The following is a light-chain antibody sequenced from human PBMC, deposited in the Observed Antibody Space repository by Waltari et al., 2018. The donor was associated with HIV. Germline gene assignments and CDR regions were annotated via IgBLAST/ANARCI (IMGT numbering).Light chain of an antibody. Sequence: DFQMTQYPATLSASVGDRVTITCRASQSISSWLAWYQQKPGKAPKVLIYKASSLGSGVPSRFSGSGSGTEFTLTISSLQPADFATYYCQQYDSYPLTFGGGTKVEIK. V-gene: IGKV1-5*03. CDR3: QQYDSYPLT. CDR1: QSISSW. CDR2: KAS. J-gene: IGKJ4*01.